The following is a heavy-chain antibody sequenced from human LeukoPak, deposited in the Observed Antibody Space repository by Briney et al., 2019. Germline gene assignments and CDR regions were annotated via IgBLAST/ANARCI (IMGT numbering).Heavy chain of an antibody. D-gene: IGHD3-22*01. Sequence: PGGSLRLSCAASGFSFSSYDMRWARQAPRKGLEWVSEIRGSDTETYYADSVKGRFTISRDNAKNSLYLQMNSLRAEDTAVYYCARATYYYDSSGYEPLDYWGQGTLVTVSS. CDR2: IRGSDTET. CDR3: ARATYYYDSSGYEPLDY. CDR1: GFSFSSYD. V-gene: IGHV3-21*01. J-gene: IGHJ4*02.